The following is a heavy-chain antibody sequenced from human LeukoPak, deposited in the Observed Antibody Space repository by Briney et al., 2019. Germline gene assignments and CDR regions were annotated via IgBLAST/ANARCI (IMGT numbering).Heavy chain of an antibody. Sequence: ASVKVSCKASGYTFTSYGIGWVRQAPGQGLEWMGWISAYNGNTNYAQKLQGRVTMTTDTSTSTAYMELRSLRSDDTAVYYCARSGPAAIPVDAFDIWGQGTMVTVSS. D-gene: IGHD2-2*01. CDR2: ISAYNGNT. V-gene: IGHV1-18*01. CDR1: GYTFTSYG. J-gene: IGHJ3*02. CDR3: ARSGPAAIPVDAFDI.